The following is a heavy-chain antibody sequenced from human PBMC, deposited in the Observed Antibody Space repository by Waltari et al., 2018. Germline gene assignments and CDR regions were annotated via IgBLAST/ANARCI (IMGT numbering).Heavy chain of an antibody. D-gene: IGHD2-8*02. V-gene: IGHV3-23*03. Sequence: EVQLLESGGGLVQPGGSLRLSCAASGFTFSSYAMTWVRQAPGKGLEWVSVIYSGGSSTYYADSVKGRFTISRDNSKNTLYLQMNSLRAEDTAVYYCAKGTPYCTGGVCYYYYYMDVWGKGTTVTVSS. J-gene: IGHJ6*03. CDR1: GFTFSSYA. CDR3: AKGTPYCTGGVCYYYYYMDV. CDR2: IYSGGSST.